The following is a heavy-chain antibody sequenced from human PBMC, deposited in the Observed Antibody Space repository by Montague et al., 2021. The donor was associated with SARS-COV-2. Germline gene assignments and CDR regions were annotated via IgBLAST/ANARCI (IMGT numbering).Heavy chain of an antibody. CDR2: IYYSGST. D-gene: IGHD6-19*01. Sequence: SETLSLTCTVSGGSISSSSYYWGWIRQPPGKGLEWIGSIYYSGSTYYNPSLKSRVTISVDTSKNQFSLKLSSVTAADTAVYYCARQENSSGWFKTDAFDIWGRGTMVTVSS. CDR1: GGSISSSSYY. CDR3: ARQENSSGWFKTDAFDI. J-gene: IGHJ3*02. V-gene: IGHV4-39*01.